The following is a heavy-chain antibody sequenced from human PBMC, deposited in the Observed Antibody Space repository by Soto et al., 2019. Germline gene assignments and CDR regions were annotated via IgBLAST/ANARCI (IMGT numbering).Heavy chain of an antibody. Sequence: EASVKVSCKASGYTFTSYAMHWVRQAPGQRLEWMGWINAGNGNTKYSQKFQGRVTMTRDTSTSTVYMELSSLRSEDTAVYYCARFRGIAAAGSSRPYYFDYWGQGTLVTVSS. V-gene: IGHV1-3*01. CDR2: INAGNGNT. D-gene: IGHD6-13*01. CDR1: GYTFTSYA. J-gene: IGHJ4*02. CDR3: ARFRGIAAAGSSRPYYFDY.